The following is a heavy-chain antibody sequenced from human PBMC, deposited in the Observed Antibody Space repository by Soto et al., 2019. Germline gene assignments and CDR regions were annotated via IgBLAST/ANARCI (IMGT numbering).Heavy chain of an antibody. CDR1: GFSLSTSGVT. D-gene: IGHD5-12*01. V-gene: IGHV2-5*02. Sequence: QITLKESGPTLVKPTQTLTLTCTFSGFSLSTSGVTVGWIRQPPGKALEWLALIYWDDDNRYSPALKSRLTFTKDASRNQVVLVMTIMDRPDTGTYYCAHGPGSGYGGSGAFDYLGQGTLVTVSS. J-gene: IGHJ4*02. CDR3: AHGPGSGYGGSGAFDY. CDR2: IYWDDDN.